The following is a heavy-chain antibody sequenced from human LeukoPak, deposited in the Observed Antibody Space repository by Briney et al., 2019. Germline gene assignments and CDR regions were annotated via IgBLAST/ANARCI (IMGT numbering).Heavy chain of an antibody. Sequence: GGSLRLSCAASGFTVSSNYMSWVRQAPGKGLEWVSVIYSGGSTYYADSVKGRFTISRDNSKNTLYLQMNSLRAEDTAVYYCARGFKDGYSYGYAAFDIWGQGTMVTVSS. CDR3: ARGFKDGYSYGYAAFDI. J-gene: IGHJ3*02. CDR2: IYSGGST. CDR1: GFTVSSNY. D-gene: IGHD5-18*01. V-gene: IGHV3-66*02.